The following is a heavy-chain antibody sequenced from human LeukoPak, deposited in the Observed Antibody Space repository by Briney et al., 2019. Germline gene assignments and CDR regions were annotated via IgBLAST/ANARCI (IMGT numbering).Heavy chain of an antibody. V-gene: IGHV3-23*01. CDR3: AREESTLLLALDY. D-gene: IGHD2-21*01. Sequence: LPGGSLRLSCAVSGFTIGVNGVSWVRQPPEKGLEWVSSIIENPERRHYSNSVRGRFVISRDMSNNSVYLQMASLRAEDTAIYYCAREESTLLLALDYWGLGTLVTVSS. CDR2: IIENPERR. J-gene: IGHJ4*02. CDR1: GFTIGVNG.